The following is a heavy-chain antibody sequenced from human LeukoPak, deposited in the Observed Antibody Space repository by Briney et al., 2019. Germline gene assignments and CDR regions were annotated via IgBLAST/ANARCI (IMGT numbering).Heavy chain of an antibody. CDR2: INAGNGNT. CDR1: GITFTTYA. CDR3: ASLWGYDTLTGYFDI. V-gene: IGHV1-3*01. J-gene: IGHJ3*02. Sequence: ASVKVSCKASGITFTTYAMHWVRQAPGQGLEWMGWINAGNGNTKYSQKFQGRVTITRDTSASTAYMELSSLKSEDTAVYYCASLWGYDTLTGYFDIWGQGTMVTVSS. D-gene: IGHD3-9*01.